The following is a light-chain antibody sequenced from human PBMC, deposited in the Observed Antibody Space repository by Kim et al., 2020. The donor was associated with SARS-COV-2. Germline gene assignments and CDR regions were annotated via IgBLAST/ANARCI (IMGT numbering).Light chain of an antibody. V-gene: IGLV3-1*01. CDR2: QDS. CDR1: NLGNKY. J-gene: IGLJ2*01. Sequence: PGQTASITCSGDNLGNKYACWYQQKPGQSPVLVIYQDSKRPSGIPERFSGSNSGNTATLTISGTQAMDEADYYCQAWDSSTAVFGGGTQLTVL. CDR3: QAWDSSTAV.